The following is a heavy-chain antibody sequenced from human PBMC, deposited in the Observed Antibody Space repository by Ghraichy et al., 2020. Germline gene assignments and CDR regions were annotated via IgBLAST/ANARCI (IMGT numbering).Heavy chain of an antibody. CDR2: IYPGNSNT. CDR1: GYSFTSYW. V-gene: IGHV5-51*01. Sequence: GESLNISCQASGYSFTSYWVGWVRQMPVKGLEWMGIIYPGNSNTRYSPPFQGQVTISIDKSISTAYLQWSSLKASDTAMYYCVRGYSYDRVGFDFWGQGTMVTVSS. D-gene: IGHD5-18*01. CDR3: VRGYSYDRVGFDF. J-gene: IGHJ3*01.